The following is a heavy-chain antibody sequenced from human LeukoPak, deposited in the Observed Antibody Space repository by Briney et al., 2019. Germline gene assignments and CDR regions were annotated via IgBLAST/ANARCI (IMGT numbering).Heavy chain of an antibody. CDR3: AKEGRSLQTY. D-gene: IGHD5-24*01. CDR2: IKEDGTET. Sequence: GGFLRLSCAASGFMFSSNWMSWVRLAPGKGLEWVANIKEDGTETYYVDSVKGRFTISRDNAKNSLYLQMNSLRVEDTAVYYCAKEGRSLQTYWGQGTLVTVSS. V-gene: IGHV3-7*03. J-gene: IGHJ4*02. CDR1: GFMFSSNW.